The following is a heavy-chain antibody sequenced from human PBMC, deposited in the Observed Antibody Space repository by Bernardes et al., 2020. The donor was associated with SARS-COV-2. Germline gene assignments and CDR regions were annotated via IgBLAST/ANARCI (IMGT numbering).Heavy chain of an antibody. V-gene: IGHV4-39*01. Sequence: SATLSPTCTVSGGSISSSSYYWGWIRQPPGKGPEWIGSIYYSGSTYYNPSLKSRVTISVDTSKNQFSLKLSSVTAADTAVYYCARHARITMFGVVIIPSWFDPWGQGTLVTVSS. CDR3: ARHARITMFGVVIIPSWFDP. CDR1: GGSISSSSYY. D-gene: IGHD3-3*01. CDR2: IYYSGST. J-gene: IGHJ5*02.